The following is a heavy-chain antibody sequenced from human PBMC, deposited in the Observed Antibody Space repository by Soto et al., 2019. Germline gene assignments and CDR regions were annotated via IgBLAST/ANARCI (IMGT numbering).Heavy chain of an antibody. Sequence: ASVKVSCKASGYTFTSYGISWVRQAPGQGLEWMGWISAYNGNTNYAQKLQGRVTMTTDTSTSTAYMELRSLRSEDTAVYYCARRSSSRDPYYYGMDVWGQGTTVTVS. CDR3: ARRSSSRDPYYYGMDV. CDR2: ISAYNGNT. D-gene: IGHD6-6*01. V-gene: IGHV1-18*01. CDR1: GYTFTSYG. J-gene: IGHJ6*02.